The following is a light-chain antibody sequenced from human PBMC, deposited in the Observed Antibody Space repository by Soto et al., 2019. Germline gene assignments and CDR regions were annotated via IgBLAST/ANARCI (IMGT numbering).Light chain of an antibody. J-gene: IGKJ5*01. CDR1: QSVSNN. CDR3: LQDHNYPLT. CDR2: AAS. V-gene: IGKV1-6*01. Sequence: TQSPGTLSLYPWEIATLSCRASQSVSNNYLAWYQQKPGKAPKLLIYAASSLQTGVPSRFSGSGSGTDFTLTISSLQPEDFATYYCLQDHNYPLTFGGGTRLEIK.